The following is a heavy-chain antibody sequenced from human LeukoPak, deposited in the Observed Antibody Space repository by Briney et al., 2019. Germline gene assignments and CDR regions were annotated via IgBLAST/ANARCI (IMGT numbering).Heavy chain of an antibody. CDR3: ARGNSSGTVFDY. Sequence: SETLSLTCAVYGGSFSGYYWSWIRQPPGKGLEWIGEINHSGSTNYNPSLKSRVTISVDTSKNQFPLKLSSVTAADTAVYYCARGNSSGTVFDYWGQGTLVTVSS. CDR1: GGSFSGYY. CDR2: INHSGST. J-gene: IGHJ4*02. D-gene: IGHD3-22*01. V-gene: IGHV4-34*01.